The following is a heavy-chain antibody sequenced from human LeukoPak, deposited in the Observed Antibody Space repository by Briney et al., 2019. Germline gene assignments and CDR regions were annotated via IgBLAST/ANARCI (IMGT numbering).Heavy chain of an antibody. CDR1: GGTFSSYA. J-gene: IGHJ4*02. CDR3: ARAWSLEQWLVR. CDR2: IIPIFGTA. V-gene: IGHV1-69*13. D-gene: IGHD6-19*01. Sequence: SVKVSCKASGGTFSSYAISWVRQAPGQGLEWMGGIIPIFGTANYAQKFQGRVTITADESTSTAYMELSSLRSEDTTVYYCARAWSLEQWLVRWGQGTLVTVSS.